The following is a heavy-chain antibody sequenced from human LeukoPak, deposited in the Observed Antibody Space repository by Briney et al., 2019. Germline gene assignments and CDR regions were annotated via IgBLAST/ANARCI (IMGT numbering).Heavy chain of an antibody. D-gene: IGHD6-13*01. J-gene: IGHJ4*02. CDR2: VNAGNGIT. V-gene: IGHV1-3*01. Sequence: GASVKVSCKASGYTFTTYAMHWVRQAPGQRLEWMGWVNAGNGITKYSQKFQARVTITRDTSASTAYMELSSLRSEDTAVYYCARDPIGSRWPYYFDYWGQGTLVTVSS. CDR1: GYTFTTYA. CDR3: ARDPIGSRWPYYFDY.